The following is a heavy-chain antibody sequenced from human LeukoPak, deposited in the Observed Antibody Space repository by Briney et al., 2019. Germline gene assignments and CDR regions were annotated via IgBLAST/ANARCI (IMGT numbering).Heavy chain of an antibody. V-gene: IGHV3-23*01. J-gene: IGHJ6*03. CDR2: ISGSGGST. D-gene: IGHD2-15*01. CDR1: GFTFSNYA. CDR3: AKAGSPTYYYYMDV. Sequence: GGSLRLSCAASGFTFSNYAMSWVRQAPGKGLEWVSAISGSGGSTYYADSVKGRFTISRDNSKNTLYLQMNSLRAEDTAVYYCAKAGSPTYYYYMDVWGKGTTVTVS.